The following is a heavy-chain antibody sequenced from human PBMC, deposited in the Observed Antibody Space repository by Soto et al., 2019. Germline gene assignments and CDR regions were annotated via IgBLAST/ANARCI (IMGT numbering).Heavy chain of an antibody. CDR2: IYPTGST. J-gene: IGHJ4*01. Sequence: SETLSLTCIVSGGSIGGGVYSWSWIRQPPGKGLEWIGCIYPTGSTYYNPSLKSRLTISVDRSKNQFSLNLSSVTAADTAVYYWASGVVTDTSINFWGPGTLVTVSS. CDR3: ASGVVTDTSINF. V-gene: IGHV4-30-2*01. D-gene: IGHD2-15*01. CDR1: GGSIGGGVYS.